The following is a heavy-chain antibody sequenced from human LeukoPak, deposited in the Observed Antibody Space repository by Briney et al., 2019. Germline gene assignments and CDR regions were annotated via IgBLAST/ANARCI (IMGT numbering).Heavy chain of an antibody. V-gene: IGHV4-39*07. J-gene: IGHJ4*02. D-gene: IGHD3-22*01. CDR3: ARDHQYYYDRLGESFDY. CDR1: GGSISSSSYY. CDR2: IYYSGST. Sequence: SETLSLTCTVSGGSISSSSYYWGWIRQPPGKGLEWIGSIYYSGSTYYNPSLKSRVTISVDTSRNQFSLKLSSVTAADTAVYYCARDHQYYYDRLGESFDYWGQGTLVTVSS.